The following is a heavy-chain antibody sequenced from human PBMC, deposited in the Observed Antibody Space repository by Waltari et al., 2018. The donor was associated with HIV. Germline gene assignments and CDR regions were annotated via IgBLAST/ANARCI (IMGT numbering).Heavy chain of an antibody. CDR3: AREAVTTNYYFDN. J-gene: IGHJ4*02. V-gene: IGHV3-30*04. Sequence: VQLVESGGGVVHPGRSLRLSCKGHGFTFIHYILHWVSQAPGKGLEWIALISYDGSDKDYADSLRGRFTISRDNSKNTLFLQMDSLRIEDTALYYCAREAVTTNYYFDNWGQGTLVTVSS. CDR1: GFTFIHYI. D-gene: IGHD1-1*01. CDR2: ISYDGSDK.